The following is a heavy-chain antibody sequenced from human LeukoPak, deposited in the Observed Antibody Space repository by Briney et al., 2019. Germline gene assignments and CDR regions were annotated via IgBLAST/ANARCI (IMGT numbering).Heavy chain of an antibody. CDR1: GGTFSNYA. CDR3: ARFDSSGYYDAEYFHL. D-gene: IGHD3-22*01. V-gene: IGHV1-69*04. CDR2: IIPILGLP. Sequence: SVEVSCKASGGTFSNYAISWVRQAPGLGLEWMGRIIPILGLPISAQKFQGRVTITADRPMSTAYMELSSLRPEDTAVYYCARFDSSGYYDAEYFHLWGQGTLVIVSA. J-gene: IGHJ1*01.